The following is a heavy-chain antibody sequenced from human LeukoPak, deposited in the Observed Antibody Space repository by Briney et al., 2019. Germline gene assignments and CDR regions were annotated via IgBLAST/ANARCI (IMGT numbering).Heavy chain of an antibody. CDR2: GDDSGGT. CDR3: AKNGQTGFSFDP. V-gene: IGHV4-34*04. J-gene: IGHJ5*02. CDR1: GFTFGDYA. D-gene: IGHD3-9*01. Sequence: SGGSLRLSCTASGFTFGDYAMSWFRQSPGKGLEWIGEGDDSGGTKLNPSLRSRATISADASKNQFSLKLNSVTAADTAVYYCAKNGQTGFSFDPWGQGTLVTVSS.